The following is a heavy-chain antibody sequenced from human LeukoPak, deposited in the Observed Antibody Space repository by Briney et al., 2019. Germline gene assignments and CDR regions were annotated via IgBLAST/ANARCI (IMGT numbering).Heavy chain of an antibody. V-gene: IGHV1-24*01. CDR1: GYTLTELS. Sequence: ASVKVSCKVSGYTLTELSMHWVRQAPGKGLERMGGFDPEDGETIYAQKFQSRVTMTEDTSTDTAYMELSSLRSEDTAVYYCAADGLRYPDPYYFDYWGQGTLVTVSS. J-gene: IGHJ4*02. D-gene: IGHD3-9*01. CDR2: FDPEDGET. CDR3: AADGLRYPDPYYFDY.